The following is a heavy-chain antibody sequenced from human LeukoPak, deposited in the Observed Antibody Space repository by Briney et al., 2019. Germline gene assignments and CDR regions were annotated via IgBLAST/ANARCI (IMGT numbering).Heavy chain of an antibody. D-gene: IGHD6-19*01. CDR3: ATGYSSGWDFDY. J-gene: IGHJ4*02. Sequence: ASVKVSCKVSGYTLTELSMHWVQQTPGKGLEWMRGFDPEDGETIYAQKFQGRVTMTEDTSTDTAYMELSSLRSEDTAVYYCATGYSSGWDFDYWGQGTLVTVSS. V-gene: IGHV1-24*01. CDR1: GYTLTELS. CDR2: FDPEDGET.